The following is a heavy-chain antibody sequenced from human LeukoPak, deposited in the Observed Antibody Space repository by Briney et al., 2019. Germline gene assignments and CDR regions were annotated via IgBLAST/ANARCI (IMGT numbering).Heavy chain of an antibody. J-gene: IGHJ5*02. V-gene: IGHV3-74*01. Sequence: PGGSLRLSCAASGFTFSSYWMHWVRQTPGKGLVWVSRINGAGSSISYADSVKGRVTISRDNAKNLLYLQMNSLRPEDTAVYYCACNGGLVSTRLGWLDPWGREPWSPSPQ. CDR2: INGAGSSI. CDR3: ACNGGLVSTRLGWLDP. D-gene: IGHD2-15*01. CDR1: GFTFSSYW.